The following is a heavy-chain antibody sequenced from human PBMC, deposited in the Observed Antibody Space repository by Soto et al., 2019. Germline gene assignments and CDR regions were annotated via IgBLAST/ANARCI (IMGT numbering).Heavy chain of an antibody. D-gene: IGHD3-3*01. J-gene: IGHJ6*02. Sequence: ASVKVSCKASGGTFSSYAISWVRQAPGQGLEWMGGIIPIFGTANYAQKFQGRVTITADKSTSTAYMELSSLRSEDTAVYYCARGWDYDFWSCYPTDYYYYGMDVWGQGTTVTVSS. CDR2: IIPIFGTA. CDR1: GGTFSSYA. V-gene: IGHV1-69*06. CDR3: ARGWDYDFWSCYPTDYYYYGMDV.